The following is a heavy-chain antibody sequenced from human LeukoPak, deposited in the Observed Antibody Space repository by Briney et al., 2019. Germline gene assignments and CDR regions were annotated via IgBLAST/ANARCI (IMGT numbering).Heavy chain of an antibody. CDR3: TRGPPAYQLRRLDY. CDR1: GFTFGDYA. CDR2: IRSKAYGGTT. V-gene: IGHV3-49*03. Sequence: GGSLRLSCTASGFTFGDYAMSWFRQAPGKGLEWVGFIRSKAYGGTTEYAASVKGRFTISRDDSKSIAYLQMNSLKTEDTAVYYCTRGPPAYQLRRLDYWGQGTLVTVSS. D-gene: IGHD2-2*01. J-gene: IGHJ4*02.